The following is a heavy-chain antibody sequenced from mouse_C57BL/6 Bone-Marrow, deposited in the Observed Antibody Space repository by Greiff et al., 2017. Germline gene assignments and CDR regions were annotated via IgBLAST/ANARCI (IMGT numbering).Heavy chain of an antibody. Sequence: EVQRVESGTVLARPGASVKMSCKTSGYTFTSYWMHWVKQRPGQGLEWIGAIYPGNSDTNYNQKFKGKAKLTAVTSASTAYMELSSLTNEKSAVYDGKRRDYRGSYSWCFDVWGTGTTVTVSS. D-gene: IGHD1-1*02. CDR3: KRRDYRGSYSWCFDV. J-gene: IGHJ1*03. CDR2: IYPGNSDT. V-gene: IGHV1-5*01. CDR1: GYTFTSYW.